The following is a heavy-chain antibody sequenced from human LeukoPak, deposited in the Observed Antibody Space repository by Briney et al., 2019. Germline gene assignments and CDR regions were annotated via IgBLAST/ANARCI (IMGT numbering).Heavy chain of an antibody. Sequence: SVKVSCKASGGTFSSYAISWVRQAPGQGLEWMGGIIPIFGTANYAQKFQGRVTITTDESTSTAYMKLSSLRSEDTAVYYCARDQVAPIITMVRGVISAFDIWGQGTMVTVSS. CDR1: GGTFSSYA. J-gene: IGHJ3*02. D-gene: IGHD3-10*01. CDR2: IIPIFGTA. V-gene: IGHV1-69*05. CDR3: ARDQVAPIITMVRGVISAFDI.